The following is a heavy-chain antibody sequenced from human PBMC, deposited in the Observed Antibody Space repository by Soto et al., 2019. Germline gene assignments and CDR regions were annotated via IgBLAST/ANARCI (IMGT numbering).Heavy chain of an antibody. J-gene: IGHJ4*02. V-gene: IGHV3-30*03. D-gene: IGHD3-3*01. CDR1: GFTFNSYA. Sequence: QVQLVETGGGVVQPGKSLRLSCATSGFTFNSYALHWVRQAPGKGLEWVALISNDGSKTFYADSVKGRFTISRDTAKNTLFLQMNSLTTEDTAVYFCARAGEIFGLVIFAYLDIWGQGTLVAVSS. CDR3: ARAGEIFGLVIFAYLDI. CDR2: ISNDGSKT.